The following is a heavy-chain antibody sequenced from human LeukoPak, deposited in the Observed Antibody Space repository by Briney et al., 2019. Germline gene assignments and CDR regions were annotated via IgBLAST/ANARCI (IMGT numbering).Heavy chain of an antibody. Sequence: GASVKVSCKASGYTFTGYYIHWVRQAPGQGLEWMGWINPNSGGTNYAQKLQGRVTMTTDTSTSTAYMELRSLRSDDTAVYYCARVPRLGPYSNFDYWGQGTLVTVSS. CDR3: ARVPRLGPYSNFDY. J-gene: IGHJ4*02. V-gene: IGHV1-2*02. CDR2: INPNSGGT. D-gene: IGHD4-11*01. CDR1: GYTFTGYY.